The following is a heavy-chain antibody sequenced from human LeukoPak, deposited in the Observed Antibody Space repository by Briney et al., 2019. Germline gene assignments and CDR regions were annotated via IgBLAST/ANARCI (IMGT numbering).Heavy chain of an antibody. CDR2: INPSGGST. CDR1: GYTFTSYY. CDR3: ARASWDIVVVPAAIGGWFDP. D-gene: IGHD2-2*01. Sequence: GASVKVSCKASGYTFTSYYMHWVRQAPGQGLEWMGIINPSGGSTSYAQKFQGRVTMTRDMSTSTVYMELSSLRSEDTAVYYCARASWDIVVVPAAIGGWFDPWGQGTLVTVSS. V-gene: IGHV1-46*01. J-gene: IGHJ5*02.